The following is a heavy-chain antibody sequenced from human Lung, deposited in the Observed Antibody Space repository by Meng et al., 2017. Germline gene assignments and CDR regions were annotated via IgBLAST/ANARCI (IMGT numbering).Heavy chain of an antibody. V-gene: IGHV4-34*01. Sequence: QVPRQKWGAGLLKPSETLSLTCAVYGGSFSGYYWSWIRQPPGKGLEWIGEINHSGSTNYNPSLKSRVTISVDTSKNQFSLKLSSVPAADTAVYYCARGLLLAALRNWGQGTLVTVSS. CDR3: ARGLLLAALRN. J-gene: IGHJ4*02. CDR2: INHSGST. CDR1: GGSFSGYY. D-gene: IGHD6-6*01.